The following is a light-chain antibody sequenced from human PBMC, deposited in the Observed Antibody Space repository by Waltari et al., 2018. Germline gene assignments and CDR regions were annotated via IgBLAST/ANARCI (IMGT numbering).Light chain of an antibody. CDR1: KSVLHSSNNKNY. Sequence: DIVMTQSPESLAVSLGERATIPCKSSKSVLHSSNNKNYFAWYQQKPGQPPKLLIYWASTRKSGVPDRFSGSGSGTDFTLTISSLQAEDVAVYYCQQFQSHLRTFGQGTKVEIK. CDR3: QQFQSHLRT. CDR2: WAS. V-gene: IGKV4-1*01. J-gene: IGKJ1*01.